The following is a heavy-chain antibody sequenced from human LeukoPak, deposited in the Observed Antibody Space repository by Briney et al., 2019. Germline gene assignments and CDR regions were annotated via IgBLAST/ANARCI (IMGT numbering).Heavy chain of an antibody. J-gene: IGHJ4*02. CDR2: INHSGST. CDR3: ARGYYSNHYFDY. Sequence: SETLSLTCAVYGGSFSGYYWSWIRQPPGKGLEWIGEINHSGSTNYNPSLKSRVTISVDTSKNQFSLKLSSVAAADTAVYYCARGYYSNHYFDYWGQGTPVTVSS. CDR1: GGSFSGYY. D-gene: IGHD4-11*01. V-gene: IGHV4-34*01.